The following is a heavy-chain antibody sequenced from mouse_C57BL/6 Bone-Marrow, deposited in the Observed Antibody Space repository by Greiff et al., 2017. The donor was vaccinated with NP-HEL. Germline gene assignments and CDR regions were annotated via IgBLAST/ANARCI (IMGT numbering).Heavy chain of an antibody. CDR2: IHPNSGST. J-gene: IGHJ3*01. CDR1: GYTFTSYW. Sequence: VQLQESGAELVKPGASVKLSCKASGYTFTSYWMHWVKQRPGQGLEWIGMIHPNSGSTNYNEKFKSKATLTVDKSSSTAYMQLSSLTSEDSAVYYCARWIIYYYGSNLAWFAYWGQGTLVTVSA. V-gene: IGHV1-64*01. D-gene: IGHD1-1*01. CDR3: ARWIIYYYGSNLAWFAY.